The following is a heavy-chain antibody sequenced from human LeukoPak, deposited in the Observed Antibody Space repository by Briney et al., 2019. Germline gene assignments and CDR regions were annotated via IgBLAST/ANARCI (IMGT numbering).Heavy chain of an antibody. D-gene: IGHD3-3*01. CDR2: MNPNSGNT. Sequence: GASVKVSCKASGYTFTSYDINWVRQATGQGLEWMGWMNPNSGNTGYAQKFQGRVTMTRNTSISTAYMELSSLRSEDTAVYYCARSRFLGLYYGMDVWGQGTTVTVSS. V-gene: IGHV1-8*01. CDR1: GYTFTSYD. CDR3: ARSRFLGLYYGMDV. J-gene: IGHJ6*02.